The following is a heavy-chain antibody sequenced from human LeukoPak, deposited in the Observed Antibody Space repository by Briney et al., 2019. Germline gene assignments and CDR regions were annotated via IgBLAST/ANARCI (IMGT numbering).Heavy chain of an antibody. CDR2: IYYSGST. V-gene: IGHV4-31*03. CDR3: ARDTGGYYGSGDWFDP. Sequence: SQTLSLTCTVSGGSISSDGYYWSWIRQHPGKGLEWIGYIYYSGSTYYNPSLKSRVTISVDTSKNQFSLKLSSVTAADTAVYYCARDTGGYYGSGDWFDPWGQGTLVTVSS. J-gene: IGHJ5*02. CDR1: GGSISSDGYY. D-gene: IGHD3-10*01.